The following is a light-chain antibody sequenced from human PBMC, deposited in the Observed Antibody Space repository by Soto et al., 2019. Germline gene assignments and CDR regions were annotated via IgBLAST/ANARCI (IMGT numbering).Light chain of an antibody. V-gene: IGKV1-12*01. CDR3: QQARSFPFT. CDR1: QRISNW. J-gene: IGKJ3*01. Sequence: DIQMTQSPSSVSASVGDRVTITCRASQRISNWVALYQQKPGNAPKHLIYAASTLQSAAPSRFSGSGSGTDFILTISSLQPEDSATYYCQQARSFPFTFGPGTKVDV. CDR2: AAS.